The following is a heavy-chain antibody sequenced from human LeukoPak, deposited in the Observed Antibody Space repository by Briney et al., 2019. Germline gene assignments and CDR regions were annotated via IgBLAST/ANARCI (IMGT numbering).Heavy chain of an antibody. CDR1: GFTFSSYA. J-gene: IGHJ4*02. CDR3: AKNIVVEVAAYDY. Sequence: GGSLRLSCAASGFTFSSYAMAWVRQAPGKGLEWVSAISGSGGSTYYADSVKGRFTISRDNSKNTLYLQMNSLRAEDTAVYYCAKNIVVEVAAYDYWGQGTLVTVSS. V-gene: IGHV3-23*01. D-gene: IGHD2-15*01. CDR2: ISGSGGST.